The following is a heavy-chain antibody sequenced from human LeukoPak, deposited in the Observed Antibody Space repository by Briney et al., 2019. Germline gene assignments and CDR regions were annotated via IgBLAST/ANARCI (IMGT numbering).Heavy chain of an antibody. CDR1: GFTISSYD. Sequence: GGSLRLPCAASGFTISSYDMNWVRQAPGKGLEWISYIHSSGSTIYYADSVKGRFTISRDNAKNSLYLQMNSLRAEDTAVYYCVRDKSGCCFDYWGQGTLVTVSS. CDR3: VRDKSGCCFDY. CDR2: IHSSGSTI. J-gene: IGHJ4*02. V-gene: IGHV3-48*03. D-gene: IGHD1-26*01.